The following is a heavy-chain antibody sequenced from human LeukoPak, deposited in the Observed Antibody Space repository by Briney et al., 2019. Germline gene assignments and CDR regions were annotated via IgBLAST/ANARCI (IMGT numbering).Heavy chain of an antibody. CDR2: ISYDGSNK. V-gene: IGHV3-30*18. CDR1: GFTFSSYG. Sequence: GRSLRLSCAASGFTFSSYGMHWVRQAPGKGLEWVAVISYDGSNKYYADSVKGRFTISRDNSKNTLYLQMNSLRAEDTAVYYCAKGDAFDIWGQGTMVTVSS. J-gene: IGHJ3*02. CDR3: AKGDAFDI.